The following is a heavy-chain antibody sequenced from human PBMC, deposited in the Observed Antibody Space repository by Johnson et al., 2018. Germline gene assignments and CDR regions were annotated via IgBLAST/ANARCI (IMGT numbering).Heavy chain of an antibody. D-gene: IGHD1-26*01. CDR1: GFTFSSYS. V-gene: IGHV3-48*02. J-gene: IGHJ6*02. CDR2: ISSSSSTI. CDR3: ARQESGSDYDYYGMDV. Sequence: EVQLVESGGGLVQPGGSLRLSCAASGFTFSSYSMNWVRQAPGKGLEWVSYISSSSSTIYYADSVKGRFTLSKDNAKNSLYLKMNSLRDEDTAVYYCARQESGSDYDYYGMDVWGQGTTVTVSS.